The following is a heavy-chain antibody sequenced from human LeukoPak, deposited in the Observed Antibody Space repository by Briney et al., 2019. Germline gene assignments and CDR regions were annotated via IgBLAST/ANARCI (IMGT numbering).Heavy chain of an antibody. Sequence: PSETLSLTCAVSGGSISSSNWWSWVRQPPGKGLEWIGEIYHSGSTNYNPSLKSRVTISVDTSKNQFSLKLSSVTAADTAVYYCARHAVVRGVNYYYYGMDVWGQGTTVTVSS. V-gene: IGHV4-4*02. D-gene: IGHD3-10*01. CDR1: GGSISSSNW. CDR2: IYHSGST. CDR3: ARHAVVRGVNYYYYGMDV. J-gene: IGHJ6*02.